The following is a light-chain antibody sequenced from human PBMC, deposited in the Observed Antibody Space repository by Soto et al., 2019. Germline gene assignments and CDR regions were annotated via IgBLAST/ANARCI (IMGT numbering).Light chain of an antibody. CDR2: AVS. CDR1: SSDIGGYNY. J-gene: IGLJ1*01. V-gene: IGLV2-14*03. CDR3: SSXTSTSL. Sequence: QSALTQPASVSGSPGQSITISCTGTSSDIGGYNYVSWYQQHPDKAPKLIIYAVSNRPSGVSNRFSGSKSGNTASLTISGLQAEAEADYYCSSXTSTSLFGTGTKVTVL.